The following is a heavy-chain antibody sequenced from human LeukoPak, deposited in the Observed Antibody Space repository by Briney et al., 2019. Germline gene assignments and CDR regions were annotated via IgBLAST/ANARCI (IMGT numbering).Heavy chain of an antibody. CDR3: AKEWNYYGSGSYSDY. Sequence: GGSLRLSCSASGFTFSSYAMHWVRQAPGKGLEYVSAISSNGGSTYYADSVKGRFTISRDNSKNTLYLQMNSLRAEDTAVYYCAKEWNYYGSGSYSDYWGQGTLVTVSS. CDR2: ISSNGGST. J-gene: IGHJ4*02. V-gene: IGHV3-64*04. D-gene: IGHD3-10*01. CDR1: GFTFSSYA.